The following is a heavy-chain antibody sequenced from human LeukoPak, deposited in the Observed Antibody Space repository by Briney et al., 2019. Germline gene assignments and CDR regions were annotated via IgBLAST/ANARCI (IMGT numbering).Heavy chain of an antibody. CDR3: ASVVSSSGWALDY. CDR2: INPNSGGT. CDR1: GYTFTGYY. V-gene: IGHV1-2*02. J-gene: IGHJ4*02. Sequence: ASVKVSCKASGYTFTGYYMHWVRQAPGQGLEWMGWINPNSGGTNYARKFQGRVTMTRDTSISTAYMELSRLRSDDTAVYYCASVVSSSGWALDYWGQGTLVTVSS. D-gene: IGHD6-19*01.